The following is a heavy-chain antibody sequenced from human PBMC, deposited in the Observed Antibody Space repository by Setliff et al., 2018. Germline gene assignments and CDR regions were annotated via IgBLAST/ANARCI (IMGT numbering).Heavy chain of an antibody. CDR1: GFTFSDYY. CDR2: ITRSGDAM. D-gene: IGHD2-15*01. CDR3: ARDLPVVT. J-gene: IGHJ5*02. V-gene: IGHV3-11*01. Sequence: PGGSLRLSCAASGFTFSDYYMSWIRQAPGRGLEWVSYITRSGDAMYYTDSVKGRFTISRDNAKNTLYLQMNGLRVDDSAVYHCARDLPVVTWGQGTLVTVSS.